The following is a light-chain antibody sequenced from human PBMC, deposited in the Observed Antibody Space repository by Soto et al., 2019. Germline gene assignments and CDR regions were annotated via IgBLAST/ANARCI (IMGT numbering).Light chain of an antibody. J-gene: IGKJ1*01. V-gene: IGKV3-20*01. CDR2: GAS. CDR1: QSVNSAY. CDR3: QLYGSSPTWA. Sequence: IVLTQSPGTLSLSPGERDTLSCRASQSVNSAYVAWYQQNPGQAPRVLIYGASTRATGIPHRFSGSGSGTDFSLTISRLEPEDSAMYYCQLYGSSPTWAFGQGTKV.